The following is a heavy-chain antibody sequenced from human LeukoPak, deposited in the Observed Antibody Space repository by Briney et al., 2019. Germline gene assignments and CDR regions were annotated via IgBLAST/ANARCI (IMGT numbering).Heavy chain of an antibody. D-gene: IGHD1-1*01. CDR1: GFTVSSNY. V-gene: IGHV3-66*01. J-gene: IGHJ6*03. CDR3: AGPGQTDYYYYMDV. CDR2: IYSGGST. Sequence: SGGSLRLSCAASGFTVSSNYMSWVRQAPGKGLEWVSVIYSGGSTYYADSVKGRFTISRDNSKNTLYLQMNSLRAEDTAVYYCAGPGQTDYYYYMDVWGKGTRSPSP.